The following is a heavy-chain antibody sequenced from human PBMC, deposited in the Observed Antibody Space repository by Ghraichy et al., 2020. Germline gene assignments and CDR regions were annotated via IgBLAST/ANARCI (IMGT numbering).Heavy chain of an antibody. V-gene: IGHV4-38-2*02. CDR1: GYSISSGYF. J-gene: IGHJ6*02. D-gene: IGHD6-19*01. CDR2: IDHSGNT. Sequence: SETLSLTCTVSGYSISSGYFWGWIRQPPGKGLEWIGTIDHSGNTSYYPSLKSRVTIFVDTSQNQFSLQLNSVTAADTAVYYCARIEARLDYCYGWDVWGQGPTVTVSS. CDR3: ARIEARLDYCYGWDV.